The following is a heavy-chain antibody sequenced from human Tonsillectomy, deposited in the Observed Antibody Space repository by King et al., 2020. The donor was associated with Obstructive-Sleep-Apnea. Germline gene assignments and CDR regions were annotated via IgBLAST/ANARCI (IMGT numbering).Heavy chain of an antibody. J-gene: IGHJ5*02. CDR2: FKSKANSYAT. CDR1: GFTFSGSA. V-gene: IGHV3-73*02. CDR3: TRVPEGNWFDP. Sequence: VQLVESGGGLVQPGGARKLSCAASGFTFSGSAMHWVRQASGKGREWVGRFKSKANSYATAYAASVKGRVTISRDDSKNTAYLQMNSLKTEDTAVYYCTRVPEGNWFDPWGQGTLVTVSS.